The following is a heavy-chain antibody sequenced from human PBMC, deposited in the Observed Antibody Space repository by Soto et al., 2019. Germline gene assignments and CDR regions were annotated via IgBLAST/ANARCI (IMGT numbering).Heavy chain of an antibody. CDR3: VKWHTHNYDSLAFSGFEW. V-gene: IGHV3-23*01. J-gene: IGHJ4*02. CDR1: GSTFSRCG. D-gene: IGHD3-22*01. Sequence: GGPLSLACAAPGSTFSRCGMVGGRHPPGKGLEWVSVISGGGNTYYAASVTGRFTRSRDNYKSHFYLQMNSLRADDTAAYYCVKWHTHNYDSLAFSGFEWWGEGT. CDR2: ISGGGNT.